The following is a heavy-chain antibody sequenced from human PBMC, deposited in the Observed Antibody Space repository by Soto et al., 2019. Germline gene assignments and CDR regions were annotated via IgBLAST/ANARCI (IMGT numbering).Heavy chain of an antibody. V-gene: IGHV3-30*18. CDR3: AKTTRRGYDQYYFNY. Sequence: QVQLVESGGGVVQPGRSLTLSCAASGFTFIGYAMHWVRQAPGKGLEWVAGISDDGSKKYYADFVKGRCTISRDNSNNTLFLQMNSPRTEDTAVYYFAKTTRRGYDQYYFNYWGQGALVTVSS. CDR1: GFTFIGYA. D-gene: IGHD5-12*01. CDR2: ISDDGSKK. J-gene: IGHJ4*02.